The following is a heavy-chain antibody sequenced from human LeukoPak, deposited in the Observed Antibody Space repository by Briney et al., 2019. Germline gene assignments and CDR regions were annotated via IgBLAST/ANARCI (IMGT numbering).Heavy chain of an antibody. CDR3: AKYIQGTMIDY. J-gene: IGHJ4*02. CDR2: IYYSGST. D-gene: IGHD1-7*01. V-gene: IGHV4-39*01. Sequence: SETLSLTCTVSGDSISSTTYYWGWIRQPPGKGLEWVGIIYYSGSTYYNPSLKSRVTVSMDTSKNQFSLKLSSVTAADTAVYYCAKYIQGTMIDYWGQGTLVTVSS. CDR1: GDSISSTTYY.